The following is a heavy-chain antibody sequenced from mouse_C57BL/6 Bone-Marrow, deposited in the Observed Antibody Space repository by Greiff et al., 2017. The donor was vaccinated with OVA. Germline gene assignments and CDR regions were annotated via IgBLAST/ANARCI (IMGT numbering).Heavy chain of an antibody. CDR2: IYPRCGNT. CDR3: ARSYYLY. J-gene: IGHJ3*01. V-gene: IGHV1-81*01. D-gene: IGHD2-10*01. Sequence: QVQLQQSGAELARPGASVTLSCKASGYTFTSYGISWVKQRTGQGLEWIGEIYPRCGNTYYNEKFKGKATLTADKSSSTAYMGLSSLTSEDSAVYCCARSYYLYWGQGTLVTVSA. CDR1: GYTFTSYG.